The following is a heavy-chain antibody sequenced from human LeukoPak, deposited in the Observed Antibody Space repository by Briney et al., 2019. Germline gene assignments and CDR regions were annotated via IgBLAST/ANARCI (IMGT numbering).Heavy chain of an antibody. CDR3: AKEGKSSGWYTGELDAFDI. CDR2: IKQDGSEK. Sequence: GGSLRLSCAASGFTFSSYWMSWVRQAPGKGLEWVANIKQDGSEKYYVDSVKGRFTISRDNAKNSLYLQMNSLRAEDTAVYYCAKEGKSSGWYTGELDAFDIWGQGTMVTVSS. J-gene: IGHJ3*02. D-gene: IGHD6-19*01. CDR1: GFTFSSYW. V-gene: IGHV3-7*01.